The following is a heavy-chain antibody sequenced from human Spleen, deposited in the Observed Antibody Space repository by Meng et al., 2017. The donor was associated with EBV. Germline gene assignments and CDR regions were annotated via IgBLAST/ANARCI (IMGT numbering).Heavy chain of an antibody. CDR3: ATLETQ. J-gene: IGHJ4*02. Sequence: QGRLVESGGGVVQAGRYLRLSCAASGFTFSNYGMHWVRQAPGKGLQWVAVISHDGSNKYYRDSVKGRFSISRDNSKSTLYLQMNSLRVEDTAVYYCATLETQWGQGTLVTVSS. D-gene: IGHD1-1*01. CDR1: GFTFSNYG. V-gene: IGHV3-30*03. CDR2: ISHDGSNK.